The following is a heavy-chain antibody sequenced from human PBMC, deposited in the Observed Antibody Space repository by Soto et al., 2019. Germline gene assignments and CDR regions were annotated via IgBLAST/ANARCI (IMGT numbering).Heavy chain of an antibody. V-gene: IGHV3-7*03. CDR1: GFSLSNYW. Sequence: EVQLVESGGGLVQPGGSLRLSGAASGFSLSNYWMTWVRRAPGKRPEWVDNIKQDGSATYYMDSVRGRFTISRDNANNSLFLQMNSLRAEAPAPYYCARWTTALDYMGQGALVTFSS. D-gene: IGHD4-17*01. CDR3: ARWTTALDY. CDR2: IKQDGSAT. J-gene: IGHJ4*02.